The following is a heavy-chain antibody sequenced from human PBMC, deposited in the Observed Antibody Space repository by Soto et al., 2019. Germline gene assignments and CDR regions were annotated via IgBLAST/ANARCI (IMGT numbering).Heavy chain of an antibody. CDR3: ARALAPYYYDSSGYDAFDI. Sequence: ASVKVSCKASGGTFSSYTISWVRQAPGQGLEWMGRIIPILGIANYAQKFQGRVTITADKSTSTAYMELSSLRSEDTAVYYCARALAPYYYDSSGYDAFDIWGQGTMVTVSS. D-gene: IGHD3-22*01. CDR2: IIPILGIA. V-gene: IGHV1-69*02. CDR1: GGTFSSYT. J-gene: IGHJ3*02.